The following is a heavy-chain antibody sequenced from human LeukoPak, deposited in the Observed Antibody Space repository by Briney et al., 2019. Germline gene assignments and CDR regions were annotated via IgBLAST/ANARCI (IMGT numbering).Heavy chain of an antibody. J-gene: IGHJ4*02. CDR3: ARRYSIGWQGDFDY. D-gene: IGHD6-19*01. V-gene: IGHV3-23*01. Sequence: GGSLRLSCAASGFTFSSYAMRWVRQAPGKGLEWVSGISGNGDSTFYADSVKGRFTISRDNSKNTLFLEMNSLRAEDTAVYYCARRYSIGWQGDFDYWGQGTLVTVSS. CDR2: ISGNGDST. CDR1: GFTFSSYA.